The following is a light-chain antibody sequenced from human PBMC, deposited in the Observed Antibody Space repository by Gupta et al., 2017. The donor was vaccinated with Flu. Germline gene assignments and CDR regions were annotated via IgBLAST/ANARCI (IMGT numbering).Light chain of an antibody. CDR2: DDT. J-gene: IGLJ1*01. CDR3: HVGERTSDHV. CDR1: KIGSKS. Sequence: SSVVTQPPSVSVAPGQTARITCGGNKIGSKSVHWYQQKPGQAPVLVVYDDTDRPSGIPERFSGSNSGNTAALTISRGEGGEEADYFCHVGERTSDHVFGAGTRVTVL. V-gene: IGLV3-21*02.